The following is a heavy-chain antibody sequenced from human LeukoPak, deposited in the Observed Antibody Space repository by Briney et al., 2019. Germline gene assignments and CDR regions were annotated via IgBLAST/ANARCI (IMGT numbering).Heavy chain of an antibody. J-gene: IGHJ4*02. CDR2: ISWNSGSI. V-gene: IGHV3-9*03. CDR1: GFTFDYYG. CDR3: ARGLDGAAVEGLCDY. Sequence: PGGSFSLSCAASGFTFDYYGMSWVRQAPGEGLGWVSGISWNSGSIGYADSVKRRFTISSDNAKNSLYLQMNSLRADDMALYYCARGLDGAAVEGLCDYWGQGPLVTVST. D-gene: IGHD4-17*01.